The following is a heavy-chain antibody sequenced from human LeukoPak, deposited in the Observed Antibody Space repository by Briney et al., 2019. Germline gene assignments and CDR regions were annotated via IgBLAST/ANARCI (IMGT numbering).Heavy chain of an antibody. J-gene: IGHJ4*02. CDR2: IKTDGSEK. D-gene: IGHD6-13*01. V-gene: IGHV3-7*01. CDR1: GFTFSSFW. CDR3: TRDWGGVAAGIDY. Sequence: GGSLRLSCAASGFTFSSFWMSWVRQAPGKGLEWVANIKTDGSEKYYVDSVKGRFTISRDNAKNSLSLQTNSLSAEDTAVYYCTRDWGGVAAGIDYWGQGTLVTVSS.